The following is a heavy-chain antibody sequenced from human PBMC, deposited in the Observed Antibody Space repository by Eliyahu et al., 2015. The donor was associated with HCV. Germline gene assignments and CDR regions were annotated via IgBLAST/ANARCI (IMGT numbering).Heavy chain of an antibody. CDR2: ISGSGGST. CDR1: GFXFXXYA. Sequence: EVQLLESGGGLVQPGGSLRLSCAASGFXFXXYAMSWVRQAPGKGLEWVSAISGSGGSTYYADSVKGRFTISRDNSKNTLYLQMNSLRAEDTAVYYCAKDPVGGRGSSPRGDYWGQGTLVTVSS. CDR3: AKDPVGGRGSSPRGDY. J-gene: IGHJ4*02. V-gene: IGHV3-23*01. D-gene: IGHD6-6*01.